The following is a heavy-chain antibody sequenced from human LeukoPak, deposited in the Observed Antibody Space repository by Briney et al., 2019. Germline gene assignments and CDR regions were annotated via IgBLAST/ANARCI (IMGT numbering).Heavy chain of an antibody. V-gene: IGHV1-24*01. J-gene: IGHJ4*02. D-gene: IGHD6-13*01. CDR2: FDPEDGET. CDR3: ATVRYSSSWHLNY. CDR1: GYTLTELS. Sequence: GASVKVSCKVSGYTLTELSMHWVRQAPGKGLEWMGGFDPEDGETIYAQKFKGRVTMTEATSTDTAYMELSSLRSEDTAVYYCATVRYSSSWHLNYWGQGTLVTVSS.